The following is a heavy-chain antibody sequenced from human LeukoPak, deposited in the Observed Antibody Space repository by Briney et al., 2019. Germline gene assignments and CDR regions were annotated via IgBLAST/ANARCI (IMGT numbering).Heavy chain of an antibody. V-gene: IGHV4-34*01. CDR2: INHSGST. CDR1: GGSVSGYY. D-gene: IGHD6-19*01. CDR3: ARQWLVSPLFDY. J-gene: IGHJ4*02. Sequence: SETLSLTCAVYGGSVSGYYWSWIRQPPGKGLEWIGEINHSGSTNYNPSLRSRVTVSVHTSKNQLSLKLSSVTAADTAVYYCARQWLVSPLFDYWGQRTLVTVSS.